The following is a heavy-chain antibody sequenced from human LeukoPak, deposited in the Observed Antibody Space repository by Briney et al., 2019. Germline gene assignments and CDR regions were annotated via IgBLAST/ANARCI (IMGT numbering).Heavy chain of an antibody. Sequence: GGSLRLSCTTSGFTFGDFAMIWFRQAPGKGLEWVAVISYDGSNKYYADSVKGRFTISRDNSKNTLYLQMNSLRAEDTAVYYCARALLSIVGATLPDYWGQGTLVTVSS. CDR1: GFTFGDFA. CDR3: ARALLSIVGATLPDY. CDR2: ISYDGSNK. J-gene: IGHJ4*02. D-gene: IGHD1-26*01. V-gene: IGHV3-30-3*01.